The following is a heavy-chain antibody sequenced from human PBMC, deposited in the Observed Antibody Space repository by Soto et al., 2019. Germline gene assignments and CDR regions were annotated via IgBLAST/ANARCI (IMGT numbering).Heavy chain of an antibody. J-gene: IGHJ4*02. D-gene: IGHD1-1*01. CDR2: ISAHNGNT. CDR1: GYDFTTYG. V-gene: IGHV1-18*01. Sequence: QVHLVQSGAEVKKSGASVKVSCKGSGYDFTTYGITWVRQAPGQGLEWMAWISAHNGNTDYAQKLQGRVTVTRDTSTSTAYMELRSLISDDTAVYYCARGRYGDYWGQGALVTVSS. CDR3: ARGRYGDY.